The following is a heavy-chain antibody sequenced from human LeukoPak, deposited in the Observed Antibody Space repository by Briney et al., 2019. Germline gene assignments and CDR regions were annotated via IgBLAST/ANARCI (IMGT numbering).Heavy chain of an antibody. Sequence: SETLSLTCAVYGGSFSGYYWSWIRQPPGKGLEWIGEINHSGSTNYNPSLKSRVTISVDTSKNQFSLKLSSVTAADTAVYYCARGSPMVVWGQGVTVTVSS. CDR2: INHSGST. V-gene: IGHV4-34*01. CDR1: GGSFSGYY. J-gene: IGHJ6*02. CDR3: ARGSPMVV.